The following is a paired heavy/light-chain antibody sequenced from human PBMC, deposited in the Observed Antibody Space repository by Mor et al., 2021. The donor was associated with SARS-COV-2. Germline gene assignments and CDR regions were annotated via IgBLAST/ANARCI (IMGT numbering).Light chain of an antibody. CDR1: SSDVGSFNL. J-gene: IGLJ3*02. CDR3: YSYAGSRV. CDR2: EVT. V-gene: IGLV2-23*02. Sequence: QSALTQPASVSGSPGQSITISCTGTSSDVGSFNLVSWYQQHPGKAPKLMIYEVTKRPSGVSNRFSASKSGNTASLTISGLQAEDEADYYCYSYAGSRVFGGGTKLTVL.
Heavy chain of an antibody. CDR1: GFTFTDYY. J-gene: IGHJ6*02. D-gene: IGHD2-2*01. Sequence: QVQLVESGGGLVKPGGSLRLSCAASGFTFTDYYMSWIRQAPGKGLEWVSYISSSSSYTNYADSVKGRFTISRDNAKNSLYLQMNSLRAEDTAVYYCARDESSTSYPPYGMDVWGQGTTVTVSS. V-gene: IGHV3-11*06. CDR3: ARDESSTSYPPYGMDV. CDR2: ISSSSSYT.